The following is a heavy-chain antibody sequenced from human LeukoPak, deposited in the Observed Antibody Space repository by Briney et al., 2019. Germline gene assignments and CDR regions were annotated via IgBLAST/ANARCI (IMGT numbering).Heavy chain of an antibody. Sequence: SVKVSCKASGGTFSRYAISWVRQAPGQGLEWMGGLIPMFGTANYAQKFQGRVTTTADKATSTAYMELSSLRSEDTAVYYCAGGRTDIVVVPATLRNYYFDYWGQGTLVTVSS. CDR2: LIPMFGTA. CDR3: AGGRTDIVVVPATLRNYYFDY. CDR1: GGTFSRYA. J-gene: IGHJ4*02. D-gene: IGHD2-2*01. V-gene: IGHV1-69*06.